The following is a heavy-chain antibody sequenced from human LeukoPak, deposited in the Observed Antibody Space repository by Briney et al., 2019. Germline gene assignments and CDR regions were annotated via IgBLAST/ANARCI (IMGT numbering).Heavy chain of an antibody. V-gene: IGHV4-30-4*01. CDR2: IYYSGST. Sequence: PSETLSLTCTVSGGSISSGDYYWSWIRQPPGKGLEWIGYIYYSGSTYYNPSLKSRVTISVDTSKNQFSLKLSSVTAADTAVYYCASLEGPGKSGNKNDAFDIWGQGTMVTVSS. J-gene: IGHJ3*02. CDR3: ASLEGPGKSGNKNDAFDI. CDR1: GGSISSGDYY. D-gene: IGHD1/OR15-1a*01.